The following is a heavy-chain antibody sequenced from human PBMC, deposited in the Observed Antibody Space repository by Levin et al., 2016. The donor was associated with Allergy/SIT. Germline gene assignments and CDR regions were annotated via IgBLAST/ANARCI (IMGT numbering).Heavy chain of an antibody. CDR2: ISSSSGYL. D-gene: IGHD6-13*01. V-gene: IGHV3-21*01. CDR3: ARGIPAPGRRTTRFDP. J-gene: IGHJ5*02. Sequence: GESLKISCAASGFTFSSHIMNWVRQAPGKGLEWVASISSSSGYLFYADSVKGRFTISRDNAENSVYLQMNSLRDEDTAVYYCARGIPAPGRRTTRFDPWGQGTLVSVSS. CDR1: GFTFSSHI.